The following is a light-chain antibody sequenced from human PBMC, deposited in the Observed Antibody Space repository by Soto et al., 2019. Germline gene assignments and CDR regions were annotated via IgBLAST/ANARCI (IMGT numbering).Light chain of an antibody. CDR3: QSYDHSLGGSGV. V-gene: IGLV1-40*01. Sequence: QLVLTQPPSVSGAPGQRVTISCTGSSSSVGAGYDVHWYQHLPGTAPKLLIFSNTNRPSGVPDRFSGSKSGTSASLAITGLQAEDEADYFCQSYDHSLGGSGVFGTGTKLTVL. CDR2: SNT. J-gene: IGLJ1*01. CDR1: SSSVGAGYD.